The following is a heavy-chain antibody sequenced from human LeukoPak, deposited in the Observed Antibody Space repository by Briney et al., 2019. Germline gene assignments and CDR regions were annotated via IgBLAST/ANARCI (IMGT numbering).Heavy chain of an antibody. CDR2: ISYDGSNK. CDR3: ARVKYSSSPRFDY. Sequence: GGSLRLSCAASGFTFSSYAMHWVRQAPGKGLEWVAVISYDGSNKYYADSVKGRFTISRDNSKNTLYLQMNSLRAEDTAVYYCARVKYSSSPRFDYWGQGTLVTVSS. CDR1: GFTFSSYA. J-gene: IGHJ4*02. D-gene: IGHD6-6*01. V-gene: IGHV3-30-3*01.